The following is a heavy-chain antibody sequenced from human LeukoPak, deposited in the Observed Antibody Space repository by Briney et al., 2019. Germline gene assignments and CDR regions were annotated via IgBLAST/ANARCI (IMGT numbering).Heavy chain of an antibody. D-gene: IGHD6-6*01. CDR3: ARDHSSSAGDY. V-gene: IGHV4-38-2*02. J-gene: IGHJ4*02. Sequence: PSETLSLTCTVSGYSISSGYYWGWIRQPPGKGLEWIGSIYHSGSTYYNPSLKSRVTISVDTSKNQFSLKLSSVTAADTAVYYCARDHSSSAGDYWGQGTLVTVSS. CDR2: IYHSGST. CDR1: GYSISSGYY.